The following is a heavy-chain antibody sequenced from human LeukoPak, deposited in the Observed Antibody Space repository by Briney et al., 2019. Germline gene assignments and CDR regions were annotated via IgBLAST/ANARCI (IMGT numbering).Heavy chain of an antibody. CDR1: GYTSTGYY. D-gene: IGHD5-18*01. J-gene: IGHJ4*02. V-gene: IGHV1-2*02. CDR2: INPNSGGT. CDR3: ARDYREIYSYGYDWHYFDY. Sequence: GASVKVSCKASGYTSTGYYMHWVRQAPGQGLEWMGWINPNSGGTNYAQKFQGRVTMTRDTSISIAYMELSRLRSDDTAVYYCARDYREIYSYGYDWHYFDYWGQGTLVTVSS.